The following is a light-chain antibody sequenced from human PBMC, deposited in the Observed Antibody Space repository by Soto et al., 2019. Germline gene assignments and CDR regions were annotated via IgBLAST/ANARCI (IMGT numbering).Light chain of an antibody. J-gene: IGLJ1*01. CDR2: DNN. CDR1: SSNLGNNY. Sequence: QSVLTQPPSVSAAPGQKVTISCSGSSSNLGNNYVSWYQQLPGTAPKLLIYDNNKRPSGIPDRFSGSKSGTSATLGITGLQTGDEADYYCGTWDSTLSVLYVFGTGSKVTVL. CDR3: GTWDSTLSVLYV. V-gene: IGLV1-51*01.